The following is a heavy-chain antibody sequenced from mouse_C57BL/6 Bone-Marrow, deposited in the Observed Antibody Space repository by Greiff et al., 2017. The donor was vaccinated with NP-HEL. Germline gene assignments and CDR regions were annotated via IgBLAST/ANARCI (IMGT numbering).Heavy chain of an antibody. CDR2: ISSGSGTI. CDR1: GFTFSDYG. J-gene: IGHJ2*01. D-gene: IGHD4-1*01. V-gene: IGHV5-17*01. Sequence: EVQLQESGGGLVKPGGSLKLSCAASGFTFSDYGMHWVRQAPEKGLEWVAYISSGSGTIYYADTVKGRFTISRDNAKNTLFLQMNSLRSEDTAMYYCARRVGRGGFDYWGQGTTLTGSS. CDR3: ARRVGRGGFDY.